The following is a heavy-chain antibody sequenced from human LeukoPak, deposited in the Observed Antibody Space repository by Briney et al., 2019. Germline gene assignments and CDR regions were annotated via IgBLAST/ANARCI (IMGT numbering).Heavy chain of an antibody. J-gene: IGHJ6*02. CDR2: IYYSGST. D-gene: IGHD1-26*01. Sequence: SETLSLTCTVSGGSISSYYWSWIRQPPGKGLEWIGYIYYSGSTNYDPSLKSRVTISVDTSKIQFSLKLSSVTAADTAVYYCARQSGSYYYYGMDVWGQGTTVTVSS. V-gene: IGHV4-59*08. CDR3: ARQSGSYYYYGMDV. CDR1: GGSISSYY.